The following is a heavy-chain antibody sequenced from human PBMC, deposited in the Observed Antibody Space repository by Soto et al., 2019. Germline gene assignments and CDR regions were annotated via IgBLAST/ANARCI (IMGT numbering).Heavy chain of an antibody. V-gene: IGHV3-30-3*01. Sequence: QVQLVASGGGVVQPGRSLRLSCAASGFTFSSYAMHWVRQAPGKGLEWVAVISYDGSNKYYADSVKGRFTISRDNSKNTLYLQMNSLRAEDTAVYYGASSGDSSGYYGQDVWGQGTTFTVSS. J-gene: IGHJ6*02. CDR2: ISYDGSNK. D-gene: IGHD3-22*01. CDR3: ASSGDSSGYYGQDV. CDR1: GFTFSSYA.